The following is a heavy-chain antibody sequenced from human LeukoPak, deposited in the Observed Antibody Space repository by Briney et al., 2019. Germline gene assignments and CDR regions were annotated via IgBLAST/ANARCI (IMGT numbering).Heavy chain of an antibody. J-gene: IGHJ6*03. V-gene: IGHV1-2*02. CDR3: ARGQGAYYYGSGSYNYYYMDV. CDR1: GYTFTGYY. Sequence: GASVKVSCKASGYTFTGYYMHWVRQAPGQGLEWMGWINPNSGGANYAQKFQGRVTMTRDTSISTAYMELSRLRSDDTAVYYCARGQGAYYYGSGSYNYYYMDVWGKGTTVTVSS. D-gene: IGHD3-10*01. CDR2: INPNSGGA.